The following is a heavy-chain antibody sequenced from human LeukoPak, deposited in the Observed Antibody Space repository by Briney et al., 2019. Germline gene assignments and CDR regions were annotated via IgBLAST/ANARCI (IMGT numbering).Heavy chain of an antibody. J-gene: IGHJ6*03. CDR3: ARGSSGDYYYYYMDV. Sequence: GGSLRLSCAASGFTFSSYGIHWVRQAPGKGLEWVAFVRYDGSNKYYADSVKGRFTISRDNAKNSLYLQMNSLRAEDTAVYYCARGSSGDYYYYYMDVWGKGTTVTISS. CDR1: GFTFSSYG. D-gene: IGHD3-10*01. V-gene: IGHV3-30*02. CDR2: VRYDGSNK.